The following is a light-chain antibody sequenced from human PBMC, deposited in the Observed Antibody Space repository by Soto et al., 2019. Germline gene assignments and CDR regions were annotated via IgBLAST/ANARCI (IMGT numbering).Light chain of an antibody. J-gene: IGKJ4*01. CDR3: HQYYRYPLT. CDR2: DAS. Sequence: DIPMTQSPSTLSASVGDRVTITCRASQSFSRWLVWYQQKPGKAPKVLIYDASILANGVPSRFSGSESGTEFTLTISSLRPDDFATYYCHQYYRYPLTFGGGTTVETK. V-gene: IGKV1-5*01. CDR1: QSFSRW.